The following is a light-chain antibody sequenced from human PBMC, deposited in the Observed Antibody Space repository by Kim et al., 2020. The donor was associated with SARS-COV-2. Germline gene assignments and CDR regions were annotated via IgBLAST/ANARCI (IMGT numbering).Light chain of an antibody. J-gene: IGKJ4*01. V-gene: IGKV1-5*03. CDR3: QQYNSYPLT. CDR1: QSISSW. Sequence: SSVGDRVTITCRASQSISSWLAWYQQKPGKAPKLLIYKASSLESGVPSRFSGSGSGTEFTLTISSLQPDDFATYYCQQYNSYPLTFGGGTKVDIK. CDR2: KAS.